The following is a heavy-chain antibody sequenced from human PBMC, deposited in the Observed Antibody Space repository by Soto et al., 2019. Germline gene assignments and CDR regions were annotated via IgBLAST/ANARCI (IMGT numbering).Heavy chain of an antibody. D-gene: IGHD3-10*01. V-gene: IGHV3-53*04. CDR3: ARDRSYYGKGYYYMDV. CDR1: GFTVSSNY. J-gene: IGHJ6*03. CDR2: IYSGGST. Sequence: EVQLVESGGGLVQPGGSLRLSCAASGFTVSSNYMSWVRQAPGKGLEWVSVIYSGGSTYYADSVKGRFTISRHNSKHTLYLQMNSLRAEDTAVYYCARDRSYYGKGYYYMDVWGKGTTVTVSS.